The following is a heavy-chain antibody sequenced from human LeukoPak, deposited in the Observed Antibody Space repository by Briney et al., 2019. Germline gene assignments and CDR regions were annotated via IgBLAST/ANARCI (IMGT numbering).Heavy chain of an antibody. CDR2: IRIKTLGETT. CDR3: TRDYQNEY. CDR1: GFTFGDYA. V-gene: IGHV3-49*03. Sequence: GRSLRLSCTTSGFTFGDYAMTWIRRAPGKGMEWVGFIRIKTLGETTLYAASVKGRFTISRDDSKGIAYLQMNSLKTEDSAVYYCTRDYQNEYWGQGTLVTVSS. D-gene: IGHD3-16*02. J-gene: IGHJ1*01.